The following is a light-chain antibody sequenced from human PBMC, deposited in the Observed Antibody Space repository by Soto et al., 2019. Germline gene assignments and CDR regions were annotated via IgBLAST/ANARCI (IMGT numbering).Light chain of an antibody. CDR1: QDINIY. CDR2: DAS. CDR3: QQYDALPIT. J-gene: IGKJ5*01. Sequence: DIQMTQSPSSLSASVGDRVTITCQASQDINIYLNWFQQKPGIAPKLLIYDASNLETGVPSRFSGSGSVTDFTFTISSLQPEDIATYYCQQYDALPITFGQGTRLEIK. V-gene: IGKV1-33*01.